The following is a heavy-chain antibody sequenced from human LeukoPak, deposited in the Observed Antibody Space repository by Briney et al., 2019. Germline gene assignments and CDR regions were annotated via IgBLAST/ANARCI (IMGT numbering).Heavy chain of an antibody. D-gene: IGHD1/OR15-1a*01. V-gene: IGHV3-30-3*01. Sequence: PGGSLRLACAASGFTFSSYAMHWVRQAPGKGLEWLAVTSHDGSNKYYADSVKGRFTISRDNSKNTLYLQMNSLRAEDTAVYYCARNKRADYWGQGTLVTVSS. CDR2: TSHDGSNK. J-gene: IGHJ4*02. CDR1: GFTFSSYA. CDR3: ARNKRADY.